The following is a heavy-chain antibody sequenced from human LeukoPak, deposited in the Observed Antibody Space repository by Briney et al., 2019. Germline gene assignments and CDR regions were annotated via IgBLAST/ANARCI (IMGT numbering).Heavy chain of an antibody. D-gene: IGHD3-10*01. CDR3: ASSRGRLWFGEL. J-gene: IGHJ4*02. CDR1: GYTFTSYG. CDR2: INPNSGGT. Sequence: GASVKVSCKASGYTFTSYGISWVRQAPGQGLEWMGWINPNSGGTNYAQKFQGRVTMTRDTSISTAYMELSRLRSDDTAVYYCASSRGRLWFGELWGQGTLVTVSS. V-gene: IGHV1-2*02.